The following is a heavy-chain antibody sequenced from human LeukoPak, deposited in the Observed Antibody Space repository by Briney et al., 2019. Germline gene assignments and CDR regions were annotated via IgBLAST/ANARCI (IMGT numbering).Heavy chain of an antibody. D-gene: IGHD1-26*01. V-gene: IGHV3-7*01. J-gene: IGHJ4*02. CDR2: IKQDGSEE. CDR3: ASSGSYLSYYFDY. Sequence: PGGSLRLSCVASGFSFGSYWISWVRQTPGKGLEWVANIKQDGSEEYYVDSVKGRFTISRDNSKNTLYLQMNSLRAEDTAVYYCASSGSYLSYYFDYWGQGTLVTVAS. CDR1: GFSFGSYW.